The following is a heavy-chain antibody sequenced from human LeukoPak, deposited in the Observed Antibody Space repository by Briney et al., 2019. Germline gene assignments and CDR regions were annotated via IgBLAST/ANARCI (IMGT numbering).Heavy chain of an antibody. Sequence: ASVKVSCKASGYTFPSYFMHWVRQAPGQGLEWMGIINPSGGSTSYAQKFQGRVTMTRDTSTSTVYMELSSLRSEDTAVYYCARDDYGDYVAVAWGQGTLVTVSS. D-gene: IGHD4-17*01. J-gene: IGHJ5*02. CDR2: INPSGGST. CDR3: ARDDYGDYVAVA. V-gene: IGHV1-46*01. CDR1: GYTFPSYF.